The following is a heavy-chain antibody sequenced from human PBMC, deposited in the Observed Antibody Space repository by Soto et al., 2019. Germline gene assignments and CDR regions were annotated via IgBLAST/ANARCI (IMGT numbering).Heavy chain of an antibody. V-gene: IGHV1-69*13. J-gene: IGHJ4*02. CDR2: IIPIFGTA. CDR1: GGTFSSYA. Sequence: ASVKVSCKASGGTFSSYAISWVRQAPGQGLEWMGGIIPIFGTANYAQKFQGRVTITADESTSTAYMELSSLRSEDTAVYYCARAMTYYYDSSGYYFCDYWGQGTLVTVSS. D-gene: IGHD3-22*01. CDR3: ARAMTYYYDSSGYYFCDY.